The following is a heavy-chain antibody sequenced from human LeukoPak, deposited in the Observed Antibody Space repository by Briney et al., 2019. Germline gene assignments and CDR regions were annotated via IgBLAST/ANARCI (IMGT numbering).Heavy chain of an antibody. CDR2: IYHSGST. V-gene: IGHV4-30-2*01. CDR1: GGSISSGGYS. D-gene: IGHD4-23*01. Sequence: SQTLSLTCAVSGGSISSGGYSWSWIRQPPGKGLEWIGYIYHSGSTYYNPSLKSRVTISVDRSKNQFSLKLSSVTAADTAVYYCARTTVVTPGLFDYWAREPWSPSPQ. J-gene: IGHJ4*02. CDR3: ARTTVVTPGLFDY.